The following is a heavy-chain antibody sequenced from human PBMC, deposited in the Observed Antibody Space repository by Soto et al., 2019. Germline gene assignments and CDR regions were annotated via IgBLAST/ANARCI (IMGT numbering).Heavy chain of an antibody. CDR3: ARGGYYDSSGYVY. V-gene: IGHV4-59*01. Sequence: ETLPLTGTGSGGSMSSYYWSWIRQPPGKGLEWIGYIYYSGSTNYNPSLKSRVTISVDTSKNQFSLKLSSVTAADTAVYYCARGGYYDSSGYVYWGQGTLVTVSS. J-gene: IGHJ4*02. CDR2: IYYSGST. D-gene: IGHD3-22*01. CDR1: GGSMSSYY.